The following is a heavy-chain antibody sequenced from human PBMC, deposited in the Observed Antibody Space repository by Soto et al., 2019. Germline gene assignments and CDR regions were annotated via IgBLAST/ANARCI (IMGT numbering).Heavy chain of an antibody. J-gene: IGHJ4*02. Sequence: QVQLVQSGAEVKKPWSSVKVSCKASGGAFGSYAINWVRQAPGQGLEWMGGIIPMFDTTNYAQRFQGRVTVTADESTSTVYLELTRLRSEDTAMYYCTRHRGYSSGYWGQDFWGQGTLVTVSS. D-gene: IGHD5-12*01. CDR2: IIPMFDTT. CDR1: GGAFGSYA. CDR3: TRHRGYSSGYWGQDF. V-gene: IGHV1-69*01.